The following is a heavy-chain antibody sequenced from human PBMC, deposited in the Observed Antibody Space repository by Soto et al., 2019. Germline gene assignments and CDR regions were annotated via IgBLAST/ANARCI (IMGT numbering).Heavy chain of an antibody. V-gene: IGHV4-59*01. D-gene: IGHD5-12*01. Sequence: SEILSLTCTVSGGSISSYYWSWIRQPPGKGLEWIGYIYSSGSTNYNPSLKSRVTISVDTSKNQFSLKLSSVTAADTAVYYCARGGWLRAGDAFDIWGQGTMVTVSS. CDR2: IYSSGST. J-gene: IGHJ3*02. CDR3: ARGGWLRAGDAFDI. CDR1: GGSISSYY.